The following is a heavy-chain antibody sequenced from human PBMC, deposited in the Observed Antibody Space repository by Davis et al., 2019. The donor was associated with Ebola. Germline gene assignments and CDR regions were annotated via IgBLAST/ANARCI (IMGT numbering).Heavy chain of an antibody. V-gene: IGHV1-2*06. J-gene: IGHJ4*02. Sequence: SVKVSCKASGYTFTGYYMHWVRQAPGQGLEWMGRINPHSGGTNYAQKLQGRVTMTTDTTTSTAYMELRRLRSDDTAVYYCAREVWDYWGQGSLVTVSS. CDR3: AREVWDY. D-gene: IGHD3-16*01. CDR2: INPHSGGT. CDR1: GYTFTGYY.